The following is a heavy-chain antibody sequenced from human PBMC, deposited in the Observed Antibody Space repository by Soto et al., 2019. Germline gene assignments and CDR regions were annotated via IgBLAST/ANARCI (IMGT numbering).Heavy chain of an antibody. D-gene: IGHD4-4*01. CDR2: IWYDGSNK. J-gene: IGHJ5*02. Sequence: QVQLVESGGGVVQPGRSLRLSCAASGFTFSSYGMHWVRQAPGKGLDWVAVIWYDGSNKYHADSVKGRFTISRDNSXNTXYLQMNSLRAEDTAVYYCARESGALTVTRYNWFDPWGQGTLVTVSS. CDR3: ARESGALTVTRYNWFDP. CDR1: GFTFSSYG. V-gene: IGHV3-33*01.